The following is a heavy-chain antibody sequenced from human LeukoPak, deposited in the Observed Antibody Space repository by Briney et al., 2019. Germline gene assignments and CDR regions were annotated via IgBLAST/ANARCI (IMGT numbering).Heavy chain of an antibody. Sequence: PSETLSLTCTVSGGSISSSSYYWGWIRQPPGKGLEWIGSIYYSGSTYYNPSLKSRVTISVDTSKNQFSLRLSSVTAADTAVYYCARESLTWLQSRTSWFDPWGQGTLVTVSS. D-gene: IGHD5-24*01. V-gene: IGHV4-39*07. CDR3: ARESLTWLQSRTSWFDP. J-gene: IGHJ5*02. CDR2: IYYSGST. CDR1: GGSISSSSYY.